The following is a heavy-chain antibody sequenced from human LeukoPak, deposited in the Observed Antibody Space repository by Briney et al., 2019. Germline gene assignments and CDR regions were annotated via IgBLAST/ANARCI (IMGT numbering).Heavy chain of an antibody. CDR3: ARSSSIAAADG. Sequence: SETLSLTRTVSGGSISSSSYYWGWIRQPPGKGLEWIGSIYYSGNTYYNPSLKSRVTISVDTSKNQFSLKLSSVTAADTAVYYCARSSSIAAADGWGQGTLVTVSS. D-gene: IGHD6-13*01. CDR1: GGSISSSSYY. CDR2: IYYSGNT. V-gene: IGHV4-39*01. J-gene: IGHJ4*02.